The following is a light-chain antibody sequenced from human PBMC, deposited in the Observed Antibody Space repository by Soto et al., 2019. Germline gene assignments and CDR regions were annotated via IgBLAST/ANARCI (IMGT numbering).Light chain of an antibody. CDR1: RSDVGGYNY. CDR3: SSYAGSNNFDV. J-gene: IGLJ1*01. CDR2: EVS. V-gene: IGLV2-8*01. Sequence: QSVLTQPPPRDGAPGPSVTLSCPGTRSDVGGYNYVSWYQQHPGKAPKLMIYEVSKRPSGVPDRFSGSKSGNTASLTVSGLQAEDEADYYCSSYAGSNNFDVFGTGTKVTV.